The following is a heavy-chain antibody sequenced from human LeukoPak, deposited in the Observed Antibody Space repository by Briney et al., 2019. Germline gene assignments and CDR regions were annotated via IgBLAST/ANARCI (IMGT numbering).Heavy chain of an antibody. CDR2: IYYSGTT. D-gene: IGHD4-23*01. V-gene: IGHV4-59*08. CDR3: ARHYTVVTPDFDS. J-gene: IGHJ4*02. CDR1: GGSISSYY. Sequence: NPSETLSLTCTVSGGSISSYYWNWIRQPPGKGLEWIGYIYYSGTTNYNPSLKSRVSMSVDTSKNQFSLKLSSVTAADTAVYYCARHYTVVTPDFDSWGQGTLVTVSS.